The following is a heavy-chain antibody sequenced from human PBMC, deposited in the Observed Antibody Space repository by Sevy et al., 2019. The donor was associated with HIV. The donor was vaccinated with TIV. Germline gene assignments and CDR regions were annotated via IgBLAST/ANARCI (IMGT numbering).Heavy chain of an antibody. Sequence: ASVKVSCKASGGTFSSYAISWVRQAPGQGLEWMGGIIPIFGTANYAQKFQGRVTITADESTSTDYMELSSLRSEDTAVYYCARVVARRAIYYYYGMDVWGQGTTVTVSS. CDR1: GGTFSSYA. D-gene: IGHD5-12*01. V-gene: IGHV1-69*13. CDR3: ARVVARRAIYYYYGMDV. CDR2: IIPIFGTA. J-gene: IGHJ6*02.